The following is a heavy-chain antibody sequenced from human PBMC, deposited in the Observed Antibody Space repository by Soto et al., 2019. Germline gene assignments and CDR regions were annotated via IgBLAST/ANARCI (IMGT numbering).Heavy chain of an antibody. D-gene: IGHD5-18*01. CDR2: ISHSGST. CDR3: AREYTYGSNFFDC. CDR1: GGSVSSAAYY. J-gene: IGHJ4*02. Sequence: SETLSLTCTVSGGSVSSAAYYWSWIRQHPGKGLEWIGYISHSGSTYYTPSLKSRVIISADTSKNQFSVNLTSVTAADTAVYYCAREYTYGSNFFDCWGQGALVTVSS. V-gene: IGHV4-31*03.